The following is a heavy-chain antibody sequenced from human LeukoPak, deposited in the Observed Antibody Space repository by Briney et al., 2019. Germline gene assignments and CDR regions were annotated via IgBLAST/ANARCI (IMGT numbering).Heavy chain of an antibody. CDR1: GGSISSYY. Sequence: KSSETLSLTCTVSGGSISSYYWSWIRQPPGKGLEWIGYIYYSGSTNYNPSLKSRVTISVDTSKNQFSLKLSSVTAADTAVYYCARDNNWNYAYMDVWGKGTTVTVSS. V-gene: IGHV4-59*12. D-gene: IGHD1-20*01. CDR3: ARDNNWNYAYMDV. J-gene: IGHJ6*03. CDR2: IYYSGST.